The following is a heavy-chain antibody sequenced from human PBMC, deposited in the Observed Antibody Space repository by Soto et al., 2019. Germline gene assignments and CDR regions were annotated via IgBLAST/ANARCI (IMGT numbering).Heavy chain of an antibody. CDR2: IYYSGST. CDR1: GGSISSSSYY. J-gene: IGHJ4*02. Sequence: QLQLQESGPGLVKPSETLSLTCTVSGGSISSSSYYWGWIRQPPGKGLEWIGSIYYSGSTYYNPSLKSRVTISVDTSKNQFSLKLSSVTAADTAVYYCARHNELWEWELLPGGPDYWGQGTLVTVSS. V-gene: IGHV4-39*01. D-gene: IGHD1-26*01. CDR3: ARHNELWEWELLPGGPDY.